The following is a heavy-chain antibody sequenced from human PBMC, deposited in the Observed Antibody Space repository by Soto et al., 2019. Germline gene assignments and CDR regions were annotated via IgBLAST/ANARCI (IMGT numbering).Heavy chain of an antibody. D-gene: IGHD3-10*01. CDR3: VGGQYYFDY. V-gene: IGHV3-30*03. Sequence: QVQLVESGGGVVQPGRSLRLSCAASGFPFTSYGMHWVREGLDKGLEWVAIISYDGSDKYYADSVKGRFTISRDNSKNTLYLQMNSLRPEDTALYYCVGGQYYFDYRGQGTLVTVSS. CDR2: ISYDGSDK. J-gene: IGHJ4*02. CDR1: GFPFTSYG.